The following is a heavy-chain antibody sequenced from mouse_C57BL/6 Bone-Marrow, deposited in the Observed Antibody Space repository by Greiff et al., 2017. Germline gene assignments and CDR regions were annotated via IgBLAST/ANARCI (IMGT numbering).Heavy chain of an antibody. J-gene: IGHJ3*01. CDR1: GFTFSDFY. CDR2: SRNKANDYTT. Sequence: EVKVVESGGGLVQSGRSLRLSCATSGFTFSDFYMEWVRQAPGKGLEWIAASRNKANDYTTEYSASVKGRFIVSRDISQSILYLQMNALRAEDTAIYYCARDYYGSPFAYWGQGTLVTVSA. V-gene: IGHV7-1*01. D-gene: IGHD1-1*01. CDR3: ARDYYGSPFAY.